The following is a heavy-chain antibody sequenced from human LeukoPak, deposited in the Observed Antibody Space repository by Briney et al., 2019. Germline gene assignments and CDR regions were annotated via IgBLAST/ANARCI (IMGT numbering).Heavy chain of an antibody. D-gene: IGHD5-12*01. Sequence: GGSLRLSCAASGFTFSSCAMSWVRRAPGKGQEWVSGISGSGGRTYYADSVKGRFTISRDNSNHMLYLQMNSLIAEDTAIYYCAKDDDWLRFEHWGRGTPVSVSS. J-gene: IGHJ4*02. CDR3: AKDDDWLRFEH. V-gene: IGHV3-23*01. CDR1: GFTFSSCA. CDR2: ISGSGGRT.